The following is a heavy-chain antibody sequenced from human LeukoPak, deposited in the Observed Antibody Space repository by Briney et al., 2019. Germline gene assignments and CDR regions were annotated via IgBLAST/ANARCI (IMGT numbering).Heavy chain of an antibody. Sequence: GGPLRLSCSASGFTFSSYEMNWVRQAPGKGLEWISYIIGSGDTIYYADSVKGRFTISRDNSKNTLYLQMNSLRAEDTAVYYCAKRGGIAAAGTAKNYYYYYMDVWGKGTTVTVSS. D-gene: IGHD6-13*01. CDR2: IIGSGDTI. CDR1: GFTFSSYE. J-gene: IGHJ6*03. CDR3: AKRGGIAAAGTAKNYYYYYMDV. V-gene: IGHV3-23*01.